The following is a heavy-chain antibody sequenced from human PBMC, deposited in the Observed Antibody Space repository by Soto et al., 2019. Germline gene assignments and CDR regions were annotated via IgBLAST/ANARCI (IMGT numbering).Heavy chain of an antibody. CDR3: ARVLTYYDILTGLGS. Sequence: ASVKVSCKASGYTFTSHAMHWVRQAPGQRLEWMGWINAGNGNTKYSQKFQGRVTITRDTSASTAYMELSSLRSEDTAVYYCARVLTYYDILTGLGSGGQGTRVTVS. CDR2: INAGNGNT. D-gene: IGHD3-9*01. CDR1: GYTFTSHA. V-gene: IGHV1-3*01. J-gene: IGHJ4*02.